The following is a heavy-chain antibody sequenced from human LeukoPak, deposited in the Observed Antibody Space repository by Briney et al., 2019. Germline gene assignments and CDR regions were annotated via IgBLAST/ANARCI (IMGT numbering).Heavy chain of an antibody. CDR1: GYTFTSYG. D-gene: IGHD3-22*01. V-gene: IGHV1-18*01. CDR2: ISGYNGNT. CDR3: ARDGRHRYYYDSSGSYGSWFDP. Sequence: ASVKVSCKASGYTFTSYGISWVRQAPGQGLEWMGWISGYNGNTKNAQKLQGRVTMTTDTSTSTAYMELRSLRSDDTAVCYCARDGRHRYYYDSSGSYGSWFDPWGQGTLVTVSS. J-gene: IGHJ5*02.